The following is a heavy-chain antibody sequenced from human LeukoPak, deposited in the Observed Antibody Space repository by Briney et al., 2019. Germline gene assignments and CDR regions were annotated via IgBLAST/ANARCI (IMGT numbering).Heavy chain of an antibody. V-gene: IGHV3-66*01. J-gene: IGHJ4*02. D-gene: IGHD2-15*01. CDR2: IYSGGST. CDR1: GFTVSTNY. CDR3: ARVLRGSGSCFDY. Sequence: PGGSLRLSCAASGFTVSTNYMTWVRQAPGKGLEWVSIIYSGGSTYYAEYVKGRFTTSRDNSKNTLYLQMNSLRAEDTAVYYCARVLRGSGSCFDYWGQGTLVTVSS.